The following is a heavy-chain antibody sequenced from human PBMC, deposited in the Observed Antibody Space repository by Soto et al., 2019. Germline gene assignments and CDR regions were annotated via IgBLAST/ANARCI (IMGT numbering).Heavy chain of an antibody. CDR2: INPIVSMS. J-gene: IGHJ4*02. D-gene: IGHD6-19*01. Sequence: ASVKVYCKASGDTFSFYTINWVRQAPGLGLEWVGRINPIVSMSNYAQKFQGRVSMTADKSTSTAYMELRSLRSDDTAVYYCARDRSSSGWYNFDYWGQGTLVTVSS. V-gene: IGHV1-69*04. CDR1: GDTFSFYT. CDR3: ARDRSSSGWYNFDY.